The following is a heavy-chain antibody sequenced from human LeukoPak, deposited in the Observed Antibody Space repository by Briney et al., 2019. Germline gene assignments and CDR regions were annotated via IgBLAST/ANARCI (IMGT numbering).Heavy chain of an antibody. D-gene: IGHD3-9*01. CDR3: ARTFYNRLTGYYADRYDS. CDR2: IYYSGST. CDR1: GFTFTTYA. J-gene: IGHJ4*02. V-gene: IGHV4-38-2*01. Sequence: GSLRLSCAASGFTFTTYAMSWIRQAPGKGLQWIGSIYYSGSTYYKPSLKSRVSMSVDTSKNQFSLKLTSVTAADTAVYYCARTFYNRLTGYYADRYDSWGQGTLVTVSS.